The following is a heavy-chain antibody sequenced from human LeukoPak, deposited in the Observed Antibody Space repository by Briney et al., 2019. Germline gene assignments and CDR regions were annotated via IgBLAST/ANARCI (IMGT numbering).Heavy chain of an antibody. CDR3: AKVRYSGSYWDY. J-gene: IGHJ4*02. CDR2: ITGSGVST. CDR1: GFPFSNYA. Sequence: PGGSLRLSCTASGFPFSNYAMSWVRQAPGQGLEWVSGITGSGVSTDYADSVKGRFTISRDNSKNTLYLQMNSLGAEDTAVYYCAKVRYSGSYWDYWGQGTLVTVSS. D-gene: IGHD1-26*01. V-gene: IGHV3-23*01.